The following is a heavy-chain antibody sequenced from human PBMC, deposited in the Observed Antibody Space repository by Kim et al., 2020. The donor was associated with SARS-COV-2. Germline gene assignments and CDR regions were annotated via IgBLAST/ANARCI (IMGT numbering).Heavy chain of an antibody. V-gene: IGHV3-33*01. CDR2: IWNDGSNK. CDR1: GFTFSSYG. Sequence: GGSLRLSCAASGFTFSSYGMHWVRQAPGKGLEWVAVIWNDGSNKYYADSVKGRFTISRDNSKNTLYLQMNSLRAEDTAVYYCARDTAYYYESRTSDAFDIWGQGTMVTVSS. J-gene: IGHJ3*02. D-gene: IGHD3-22*01. CDR3: ARDTAYYYESRTSDAFDI.